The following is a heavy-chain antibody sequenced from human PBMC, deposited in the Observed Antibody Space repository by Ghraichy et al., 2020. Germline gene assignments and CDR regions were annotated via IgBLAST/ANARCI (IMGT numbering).Heavy chain of an antibody. CDR2: ISAYNGNT. Sequence: ASVKVSCKASGYTFTSYGISWVRQAPGQGLEWMGWISAYNGNTNYAQKLQGRVTMTTDTSTSTAYMELRSLGSDDTAVYYCARSDWAAAGFITDYWGQGTLVTVSS. CDR1: GYTFTSYG. J-gene: IGHJ4*02. CDR3: ARSDWAAAGFITDY. D-gene: IGHD6-13*01. V-gene: IGHV1-18*04.